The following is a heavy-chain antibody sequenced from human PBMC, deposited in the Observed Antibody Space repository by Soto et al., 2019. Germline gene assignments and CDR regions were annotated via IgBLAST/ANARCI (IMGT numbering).Heavy chain of an antibody. CDR3: ARDGLVSSSGYYPRY. CDR2: IIPILDTA. Sequence: QVQLVQSGAEVKKPGSSVKVSCKASGDTFRTYAISWVRQAPGQGLEWMGGIIPILDTANHAQKFQGRVTITADESTSTAYMELSSLRSADTAVYYCARDGLVSSSGYYPRYWGQGTLVTVSS. J-gene: IGHJ4*02. CDR1: GDTFRTYA. D-gene: IGHD3-22*01. V-gene: IGHV1-69*12.